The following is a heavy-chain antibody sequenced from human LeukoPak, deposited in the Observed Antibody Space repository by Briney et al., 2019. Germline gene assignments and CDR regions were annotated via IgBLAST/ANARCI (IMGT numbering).Heavy chain of an antibody. J-gene: IGHJ6*04. D-gene: IGHD1-1*01. CDR1: GFTFSSYA. CDR3: AREGTDLGNYCYYGMDV. Sequence: GGSLRLSCAASGFTFSSYAMHWVRQAPGKGLEWVAVISYDGSNKYYADSVKGRFTISRDNSKNTLYLQMNSLRAEDTAVYYCAREGTDLGNYCYYGMDVWGKGTTVTVSS. V-gene: IGHV3-30*04. CDR2: ISYDGSNK.